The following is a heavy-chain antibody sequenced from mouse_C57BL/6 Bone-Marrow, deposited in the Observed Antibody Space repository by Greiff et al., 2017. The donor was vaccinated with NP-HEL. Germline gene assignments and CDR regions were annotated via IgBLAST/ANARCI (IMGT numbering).Heavy chain of an antibody. D-gene: IGHD2-2*01. CDR3: ALIYYGYDWFAY. CDR1: GFNIKDYY. V-gene: IGHV14-2*01. Sequence: VQLQQSGAELVKPGASVKLSCTASGFNIKDYYMHWVKQRTEQGLEWIGRIDPEDGETKYAPQFQGKATITAYTSSNTAYLQRSSLTAEDTAVYYCALIYYGYDWFAYWGQGTLVTVSA. CDR2: IDPEDGET. J-gene: IGHJ3*01.